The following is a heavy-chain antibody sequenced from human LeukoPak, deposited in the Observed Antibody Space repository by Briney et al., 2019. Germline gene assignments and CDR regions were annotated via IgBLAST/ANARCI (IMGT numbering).Heavy chain of an antibody. CDR3: ARAIRDTVATKWYFDY. CDR1: GSTFSSYS. Sequence: GGSLRLSCAASGSTFSSYSMNWVRQAPGKGLEWVSSISSSSSYIYYADSVKGRFTISRDNAKNSLYLQMNSLRAEDTAVYYCARAIRDTVATKWYFDYWGQGTLVTVSS. CDR2: ISSSSSYI. D-gene: IGHD5-12*01. J-gene: IGHJ4*02. V-gene: IGHV3-21*01.